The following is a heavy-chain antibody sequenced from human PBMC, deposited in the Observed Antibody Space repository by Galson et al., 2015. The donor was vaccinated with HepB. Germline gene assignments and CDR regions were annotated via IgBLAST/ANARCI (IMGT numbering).Heavy chain of an antibody. CDR1: GFSFSGDC. Sequence: SLRLSCAVSGFSFSGDCMHWVRQAPGKGLVWVSRICSGGTATTYAGSVKGRFTISRDDAKNTLYLQMNSLRAEDSAVYYCARLGTPYDWFDPWGQGARVIVSS. CDR2: ICSGGTAT. V-gene: IGHV3-74*03. J-gene: IGHJ5*02. D-gene: IGHD1-1*01. CDR3: ARLGTPYDWFDP.